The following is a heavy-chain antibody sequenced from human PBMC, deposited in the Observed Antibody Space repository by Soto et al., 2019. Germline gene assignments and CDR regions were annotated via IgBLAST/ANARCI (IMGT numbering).Heavy chain of an antibody. CDR2: LYDGGST. D-gene: IGHD7-27*01. J-gene: IGHJ4*02. CDR3: ARGPSGDKVDY. CDR1: GGSISSVYDY. V-gene: IGHV4-30-4*01. Sequence: QVQLQESGPILVKPSQTLSLTCTVSGGSISSVYDYWSWIRQSPDKGLEWIGHLYDGGSTYNNPSLPSRVTISVDTSKNQFSLQLRSVTAADTAVYYCARGPSGDKVDYWGQGTLVTVSS.